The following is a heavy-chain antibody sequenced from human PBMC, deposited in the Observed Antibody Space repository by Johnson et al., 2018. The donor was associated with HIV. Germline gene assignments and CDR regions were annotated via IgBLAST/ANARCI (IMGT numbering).Heavy chain of an antibody. D-gene: IGHD3/OR15-3a*01. CDR2: IYTGGST. CDR3: ARDPGLYYDIWVSAFDI. Sequence: VQLVESEGGLVQPGGSLRLSCAASGFTVSSNYTSWVRQAPGKGLEWVSAIYTGGSTYYADSVKGRFTISRDNSKNTLDLQMNNLRAEDTAVYYCARDPGLYYDIWVSAFDIWGQGTMVTVSS. CDR1: GFTVSSNY. J-gene: IGHJ3*02. V-gene: IGHV3-66*01.